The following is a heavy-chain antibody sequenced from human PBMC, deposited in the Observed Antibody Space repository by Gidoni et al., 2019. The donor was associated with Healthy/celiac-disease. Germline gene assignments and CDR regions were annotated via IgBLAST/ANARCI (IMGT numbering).Heavy chain of an antibody. CDR3: AHRRYWGSTFDY. CDR1: GFSLTTSGVG. Sequence: QITLKESGPTLVKPTQILTLTCTFSGFSLTTSGVGVGWIRQPPGKALEWLALVYWDDDKRYSPSLKSRLTITKDTSKNQVVLTMTSMDPVDTATYYCAHRRYWGSTFDYWGQGTLVTVSS. J-gene: IGHJ4*02. D-gene: IGHD7-27*01. V-gene: IGHV2-5*02. CDR2: VYWDDDK.